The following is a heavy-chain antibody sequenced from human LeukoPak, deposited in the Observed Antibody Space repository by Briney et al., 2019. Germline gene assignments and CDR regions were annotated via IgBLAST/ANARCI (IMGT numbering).Heavy chain of an antibody. J-gene: IGHJ5*02. CDR2: ISWNSGSI. V-gene: IGHV3-9*01. CDR1: GFTFDDYA. Sequence: GGSLRLSCAASGFTFDDYAMHWVRQAPGKGLEWVSGISWNSGSIGYADSVKGRFTISRDNAKNSLYLQMNSLRAEDTALYYCASLFGEFDPWGQGTLLTVSS. CDR3: ASLFGEFDP. D-gene: IGHD3-16*01.